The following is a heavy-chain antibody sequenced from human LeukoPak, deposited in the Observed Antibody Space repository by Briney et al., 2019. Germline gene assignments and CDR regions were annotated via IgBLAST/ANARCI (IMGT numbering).Heavy chain of an antibody. CDR1: GGSISSYY. CDR2: IYYSGNT. V-gene: IGHV4-59*08. Sequence: SETLSLTCTVSGGSISSYYWSWIRQPPGKGLEWIGHIYYSGNTNYNPSLKSRVTISVDTSKNQFSLKLSSVTAADTAVYYCARRSGYATWDVWGKGTTVTISS. J-gene: IGHJ6*04. D-gene: IGHD5-12*01. CDR3: ARRSGYATWDV.